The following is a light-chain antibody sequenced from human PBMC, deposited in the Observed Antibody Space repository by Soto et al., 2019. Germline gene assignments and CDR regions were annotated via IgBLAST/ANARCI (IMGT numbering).Light chain of an antibody. CDR2: KAS. V-gene: IGKV1-5*03. Sequence: DIQMTQSPSTLSGSVGDRVTITCRASQTISSWLAWYQQKPGKAPKLLIYKASTLRSGVPSRFSGSGSGTEFTLTISSLQPSDFATYYCQQYNNYPLTVGGGTKVDSK. J-gene: IGKJ4*01. CDR1: QTISSW. CDR3: QQYNNYPLT.